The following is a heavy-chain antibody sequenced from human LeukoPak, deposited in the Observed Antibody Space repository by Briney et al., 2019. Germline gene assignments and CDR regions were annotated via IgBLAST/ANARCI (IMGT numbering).Heavy chain of an antibody. CDR1: GGSFSGYY. J-gene: IGHJ6*02. D-gene: IGHD6-13*01. V-gene: IGHV4-34*01. CDR3: AREVWFSSSWYPLYYYYGMDV. Sequence: SETLSLTCAVYGGSFSGYYWSWIRQPPGKGLEWIGEINHSGSTNYNPSPKSRVTISVDTATNQYSLKLSSVTAADTAVYYCAREVWFSSSWYPLYYYYGMDVWGQGTTVTVSS. CDR2: INHSGST.